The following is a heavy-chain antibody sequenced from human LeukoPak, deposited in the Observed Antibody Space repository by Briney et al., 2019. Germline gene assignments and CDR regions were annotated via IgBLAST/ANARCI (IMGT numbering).Heavy chain of an antibody. CDR3: ARGQYSGSHLGVYYFDY. CDR1: GYTFTSYD. D-gene: IGHD1-26*01. V-gene: IGHV1-8*01. Sequence: ASVKVSCKASGYTFTSYDINWVRQATGQGLEWMGWMNPNSGNTGYAQKFQGRVTMTRNTSISTAYMELSSLRSEDTAVYYCARGQYSGSHLGVYYFDYWGQGTLVTVSS. CDR2: MNPNSGNT. J-gene: IGHJ4*02.